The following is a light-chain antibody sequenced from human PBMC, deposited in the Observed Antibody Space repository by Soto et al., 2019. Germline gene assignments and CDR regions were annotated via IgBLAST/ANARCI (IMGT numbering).Light chain of an antibody. CDR1: QSVSSN. CDR3: QQYNNWPLA. CDR2: GAS. V-gene: IGKV3-15*01. J-gene: IGKJ5*01. Sequence: EIVITQSQAPLTLSPSEGATPSCSASQSVSSNLAWYQQKPGQAPRLLIYGASTRATGIPARFSGSGSGTEFTLTISSLQPEDFAVYYCQQYNNWPLAFGQGTRLEIK.